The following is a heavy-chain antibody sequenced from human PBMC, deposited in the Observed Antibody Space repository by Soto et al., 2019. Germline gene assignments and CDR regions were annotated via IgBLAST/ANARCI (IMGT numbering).Heavy chain of an antibody. V-gene: IGHV4-34*01. CDR1: GGSFSGYY. CDR3: ARAWYSRSSRDYMDV. Sequence: SETLSLTCAVYGGSFSGYYWTWIRQPPGKGLEWVGEINHSGSTNYNPSLKSRVTISLDTSKNQFSLKLSSVTAADTAVYYCARAWYSRSSRDYMDVWGKGTTVTVSS. J-gene: IGHJ6*03. D-gene: IGHD6-6*01. CDR2: INHSGST.